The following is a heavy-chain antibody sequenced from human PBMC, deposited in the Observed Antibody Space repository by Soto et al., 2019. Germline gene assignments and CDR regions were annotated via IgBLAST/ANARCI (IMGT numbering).Heavy chain of an antibody. V-gene: IGHV4-59*01. D-gene: IGHD5-18*01. CDR1: GASITSYY. Sequence: QVQLRESGPGLVKPSETLSLTCSVSGASITSYYWSWIRQSPGKGLEWIGHISHGGTTNYNPSLKSRVTISPDAPKNQFSLKPNAVTAADTAVYSCARGELTYGYWGDLDFGGQGSGVTVCS. CDR2: ISHGGTT. J-gene: IGHJ4*02. CDR3: ARGELTYGYWGDLDF.